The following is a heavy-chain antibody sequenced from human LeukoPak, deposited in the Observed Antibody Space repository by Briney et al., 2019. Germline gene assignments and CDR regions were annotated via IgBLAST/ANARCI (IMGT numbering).Heavy chain of an antibody. J-gene: IGHJ5*02. V-gene: IGHV4-4*09. CDR3: ARHQMPAGSWFDP. CDR1: GASITSFY. CDR2: IYTSGST. Sequence: SEILSLTCTVSGASITSFYWNWIRQPPGKGLEWIGYIYTSGSTKYNPSLKSRGTIPVDTSKNQFSLKLSSVTAADTAVYYCARHQMPAGSWFDPWGQGTLVTVSS. D-gene: IGHD6-13*01.